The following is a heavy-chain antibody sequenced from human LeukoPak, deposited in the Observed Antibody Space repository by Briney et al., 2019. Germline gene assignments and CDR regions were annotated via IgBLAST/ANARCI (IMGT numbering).Heavy chain of an antibody. CDR1: GLTVSGNY. CDR3: ARVVWVGHGCFDY. CDR2: IYSGGST. Sequence: PGGSLRLSCVVSGLTVSGNYMSWVRQAPGKGLEWVPVIYSGGSTSYADSVKDRFDISRDNARNTLYLQMNSLRAEDTAVYYCARVVWVGHGCFDYWGQGAVVTVSS. V-gene: IGHV3-66*01. J-gene: IGHJ4*02. D-gene: IGHD3-10*01.